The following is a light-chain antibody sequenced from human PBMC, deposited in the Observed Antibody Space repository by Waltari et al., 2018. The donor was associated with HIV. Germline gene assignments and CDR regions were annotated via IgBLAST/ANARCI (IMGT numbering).Light chain of an antibody. Sequence: SYVLTQPPSISVAPGKTAKITCGGNNIGNRDVHWYQQKPGQAPILVIFDDDHRPSWIPERFSGSNSDNTATLTSNRVEVGDEADYYCQVWDSGSDHVFGSGTTVTVL. CDR2: DDD. J-gene: IGLJ1*01. CDR1: NIGNRD. CDR3: QVWDSGSDHV. V-gene: IGLV3-21*04.